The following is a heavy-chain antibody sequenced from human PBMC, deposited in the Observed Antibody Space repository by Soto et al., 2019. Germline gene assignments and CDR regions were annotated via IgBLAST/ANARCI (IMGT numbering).Heavy chain of an antibody. CDR1: GFTVSSNY. J-gene: IGHJ4*02. Sequence: GGSLRLSCAASGFTVSSNYMSWVRQAPGKGLEWVSVIYSGGSTYYADSVKGRFTISRDNSKNTLYLQMNSLRAEDTAVYYCARLLGVARNYFDYCRQGTLDTVSS. CDR3: ARLLGVARNYFDY. D-gene: IGHD5-12*01. CDR2: IYSGGST. V-gene: IGHV3-66*04.